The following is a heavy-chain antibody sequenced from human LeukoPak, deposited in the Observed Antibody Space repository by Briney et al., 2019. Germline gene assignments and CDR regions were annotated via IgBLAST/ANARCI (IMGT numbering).Heavy chain of an antibody. J-gene: IGHJ4*02. V-gene: IGHV3-53*01. CDR1: GFTVSSNS. Sequence: GGSLRLSCTVSGFTVSSNSMSWVGQAPGKRLEWVSFIYSDNTHYSDSVKGRFTISRDNSKNTLYLQMNSLRAEDTAVYYCARRAGAYSHPYDYWGQGTLVTVSS. D-gene: IGHD4/OR15-4a*01. CDR3: ARRAGAYSHPYDY. CDR2: IYSDNT.